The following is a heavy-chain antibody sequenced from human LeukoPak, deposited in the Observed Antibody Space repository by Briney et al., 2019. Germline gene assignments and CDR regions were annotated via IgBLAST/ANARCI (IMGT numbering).Heavy chain of an antibody. CDR1: GFAFSTFA. V-gene: IGHV3-30*18. D-gene: IGHD1-26*01. CDR2: VSSDGSKT. CDR3: AKGSGSYDYFDS. J-gene: IGHJ4*02. Sequence: GGSLRLSCAASGFAFSTFALDWVCQAPGKGLEWVAGVSSDGSKTFYEDSVKGRFSVSRDNSKNMLYLQLNSLRVEDTAVYYCAKGSGSYDYFDSWGQGALLSVS.